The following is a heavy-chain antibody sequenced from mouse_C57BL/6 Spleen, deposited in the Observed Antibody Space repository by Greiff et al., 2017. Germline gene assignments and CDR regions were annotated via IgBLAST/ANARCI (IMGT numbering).Heavy chain of an antibody. CDR3: RREGKNYYAMDY. CDR2: IDPSDSYT. V-gene: IGHV1-59*01. Sequence: QVQLQQPGAELVRPGTSVKLSCKASGYTFTSYWMHWVKQRPGQGLEWIGVIDPSDSYTNYNQKFKGKATLTVDTSSSTAYMQLSSLTSEDSAVYYCRREGKNYYAMDYWGQGTSVTVSS. J-gene: IGHJ4*01. CDR1: GYTFTSYW.